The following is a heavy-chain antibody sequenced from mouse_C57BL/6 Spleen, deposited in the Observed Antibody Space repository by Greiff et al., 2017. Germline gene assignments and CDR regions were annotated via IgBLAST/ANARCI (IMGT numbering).Heavy chain of an antibody. CDR2: ISYDGSN. CDR1: GYSITSGYY. Sequence: EVKLQESGPGLVKPSQSLSLTCSVTGYSITSGYYWNWIRQFPGNKLEWMGYISYDGSNNYNPSLKNRISITRDTSKNQFFLKLNSVTTEDTATYYCARDGIYDGYYDYYAMDYWGQGTSVTVSS. CDR3: ARDGIYDGYYDYYAMDY. D-gene: IGHD2-3*01. V-gene: IGHV3-6*01. J-gene: IGHJ4*01.